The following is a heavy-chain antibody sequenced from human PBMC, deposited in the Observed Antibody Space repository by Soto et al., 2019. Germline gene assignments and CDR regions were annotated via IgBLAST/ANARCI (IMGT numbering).Heavy chain of an antibody. D-gene: IGHD1-26*01. J-gene: IGHJ4*02. V-gene: IGHV4-59*01. CDR3: ARSGHTFVGAV. Sequence: SETLSLTCTVSGASMSDYHGSWIRQSPGKGLEHIGYLHSSGFAEYNPSLKSRVTLSMDTSKNQFSLRLSSLTAADTAIYYCARSGHTFVGAVWGQGILVTVSS. CDR1: GASMSDYH. CDR2: LHSSGFA.